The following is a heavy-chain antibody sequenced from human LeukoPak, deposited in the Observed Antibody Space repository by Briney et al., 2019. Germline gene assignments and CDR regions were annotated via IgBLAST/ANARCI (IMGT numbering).Heavy chain of an antibody. CDR2: INNDGITT. CDR1: GFTLNSYW. V-gene: IGHV3-74*01. CDR3: AKSCTSTTCQIED. J-gene: IGHJ4*02. D-gene: IGHD2-2*01. Sequence: WGSLRLSCAASGFTLNSYWMHWVRHAPGKGLVWVSRINNDGITTRYADSVKGRFTISRDNAENTVYLQMNSLRAEDTAVYYCAKSCTSTTCQIEDWGQGTLVTVSS.